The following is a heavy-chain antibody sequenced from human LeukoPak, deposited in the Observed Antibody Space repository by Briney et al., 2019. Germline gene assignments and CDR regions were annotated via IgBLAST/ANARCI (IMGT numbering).Heavy chain of an antibody. CDR1: GFTFSSYW. D-gene: IGHD3-10*01. V-gene: IGHV3-7*04. Sequence: GGSLRLSCAASGFTFSSYWMSWVRQAPGKGLEWVANIKQDGSEKYYVDSVKGRFTISRDNAKDSLYLQMNSLRAEDTAVYYCARARAAPLGAAEYFQHWGQGTLVTVSS. CDR3: ARARAAPLGAAEYFQH. CDR2: IKQDGSEK. J-gene: IGHJ1*01.